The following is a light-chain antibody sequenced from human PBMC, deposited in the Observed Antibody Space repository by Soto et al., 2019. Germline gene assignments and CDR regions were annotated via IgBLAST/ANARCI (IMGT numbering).Light chain of an antibody. J-gene: IGLJ1*01. CDR3: ASWDDSLSGYV. CDR1: SSSIGTNS. CDR2: RNN. Sequence: QAVVTQPPSASGTPGQRVTISCSGSSSSIGTNSVYWYQQLPGTAPKLLIYRNNQRPSGVPDRFSGSKSGTSASLAISGLRSEDEADYYCASWDDSLSGYVFGTGTKVTVL. V-gene: IGLV1-47*01.